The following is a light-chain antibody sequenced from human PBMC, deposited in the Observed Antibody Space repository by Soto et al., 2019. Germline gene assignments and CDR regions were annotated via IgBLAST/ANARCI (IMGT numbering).Light chain of an antibody. CDR2: GTS. CDR3: QQYGNSPFR. CDR1: ERIYSAY. Sequence: VFTQYTGTLSLSRGERATLSCMASERIYSAYLGWYQQKPGQAPRLLIYGTSSRATGIPDRFSGSGSGTDFTLTISRLESEDFAVYYCQQYGNSPFRFGHGTRLEIK. J-gene: IGKJ5*01. V-gene: IGKV3-20*01.